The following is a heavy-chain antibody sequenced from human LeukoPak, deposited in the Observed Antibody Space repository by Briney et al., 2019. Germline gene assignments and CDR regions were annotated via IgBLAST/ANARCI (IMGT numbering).Heavy chain of an antibody. CDR2: IYYSGST. Sequence: SETLSLTCTVSGGSVSSGSYYWSWIRQPPGKGLEWIGYIYYSGSTNYNPSLKSRVTISVDTSKNQFSLKLSSVTAADMAVYYCASLNSTTMVRGHGDGDFDYWGQGTLVTVSS. CDR3: ASLNSTTMVRGHGDGDFDY. V-gene: IGHV4-61*01. CDR1: GGSVSSGSYY. J-gene: IGHJ4*02. D-gene: IGHD3-10*01.